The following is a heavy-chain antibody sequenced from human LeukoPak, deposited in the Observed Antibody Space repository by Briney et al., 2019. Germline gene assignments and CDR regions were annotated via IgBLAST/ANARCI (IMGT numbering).Heavy chain of an antibody. Sequence: GGSLRLSCAASGFTVSSNYMSWVRQAPGKGLEWVSVIYSGGSTYYADSVKGRFTISRDNSKNTLYLQMNSLRAEDTAVYYCARDPGGSYHHDAFDIWGQGTMVTVSS. CDR2: IYSGGST. V-gene: IGHV3-53*05. J-gene: IGHJ3*02. CDR1: GFTVSSNY. D-gene: IGHD1-26*01. CDR3: ARDPGGSYHHDAFDI.